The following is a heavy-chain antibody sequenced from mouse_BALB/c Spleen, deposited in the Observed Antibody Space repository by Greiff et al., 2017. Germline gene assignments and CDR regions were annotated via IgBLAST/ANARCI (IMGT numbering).Heavy chain of an antibody. J-gene: IGHJ3*01. V-gene: IGHV5-4*02. CDR1: GFTFSDYY. Sequence: DVHLVESGGGLVKPGGSLKLSCAASGFTFSDYYMYWVRQTPEKRLEWVATISDGGSYTYYPDSVKGRFTISRDNAKNNLYLQMSSLKSEDTAMYYCARATPFAYWGQGTLVTVSA. CDR2: ISDGGSYT. D-gene: IGHD5-5*01. CDR3: ARATPFAY.